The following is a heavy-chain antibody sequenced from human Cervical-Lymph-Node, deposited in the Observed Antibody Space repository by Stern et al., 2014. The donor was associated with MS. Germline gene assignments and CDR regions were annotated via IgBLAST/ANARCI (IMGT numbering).Heavy chain of an antibody. CDR1: GGTLNTSA. CDR3: ARVRCPNGVCYPRLDY. V-gene: IGHV1-69*01. D-gene: IGHD2-8*01. Sequence: VQLVESGAEVKKPGSSVKVSCKASGGTLNTSAINWVRKAPGQGLEWKGGVIPIVGATNYAQKFQGRLTITADESTTTAYMELNSLMSEDTAMYYCARVRCPNGVCYPRLDYWGQGILVTVSS. CDR2: VIPIVGAT. J-gene: IGHJ4*02.